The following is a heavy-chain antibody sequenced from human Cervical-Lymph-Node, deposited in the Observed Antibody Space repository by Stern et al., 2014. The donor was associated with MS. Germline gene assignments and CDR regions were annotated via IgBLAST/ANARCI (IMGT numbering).Heavy chain of an antibody. CDR1: GFTFSSHG. V-gene: IGHV3-33*01. J-gene: IGHJ4*02. Sequence: VQLEESGGGVVQPGRSLRLSCAASGFTFSSHGMHWVRQAPGKGLEWVVVILSDGSSKYYIDSVRGRFSISRDNSKNTLYLHMNSLRAEDTAVYYCARDRVGALDYWGQGTLVTVSS. CDR3: ARDRVGALDY. CDR2: ILSDGSSK. D-gene: IGHD4/OR15-4a*01.